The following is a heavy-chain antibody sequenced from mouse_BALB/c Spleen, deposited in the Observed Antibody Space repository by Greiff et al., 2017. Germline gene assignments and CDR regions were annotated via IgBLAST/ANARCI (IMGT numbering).Heavy chain of an antibody. CDR1: GFDFSRYW. CDR3: ARLDGYYDAMDY. CDR2: INPGSSTI. V-gene: IGHV4-2*02. J-gene: IGHJ4*01. D-gene: IGHD2-3*01. Sequence: EVQLVESGGGLVQPGGSLNLSCAASGFDFSRYWMSWARQAPGKGQEWIGEINPGSSTINYTPSLKDKFIISRDNAKNTLYLQMSKVRSEDTALYYCARLDGYYDAMDYWGQGTSVTVSS.